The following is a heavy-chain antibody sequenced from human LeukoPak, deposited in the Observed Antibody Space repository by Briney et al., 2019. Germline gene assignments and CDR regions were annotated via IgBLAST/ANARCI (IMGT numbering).Heavy chain of an antibody. CDR1: GGSISSSSYY. J-gene: IGHJ4*02. V-gene: IGHV4-39*01. CDR3: ARRGCSGGSCQFDY. Sequence: SETLSLTCTVSGGSISSSSYYWGWIRQPPGKGLEWIGSIDYSGSTYYNPSLKSRFTISVDTSKNQFSLKLSSVTAADTAVYYCARRGCSGGSCQFDYWGQGTLVTVSS. CDR2: IDYSGST. D-gene: IGHD2-15*01.